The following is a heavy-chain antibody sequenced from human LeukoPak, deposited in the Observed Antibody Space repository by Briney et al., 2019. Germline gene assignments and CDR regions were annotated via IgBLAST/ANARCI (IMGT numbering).Heavy chain of an antibody. CDR2: IIPILGIA. CDR1: GGTFGSYT. CDR3: ARSLVGAAPGYFDY. Sequence: GSSVKVSCKASGGTFGSYTISWVRQAPGQGLEWMGRIIPILGIANYAQKFQGRVTITADKSTSTAYMELSSLRSEDTAVYYCARSLVGAAPGYFDYWGQGTLVTVSS. J-gene: IGHJ4*02. D-gene: IGHD1-26*01. V-gene: IGHV1-69*02.